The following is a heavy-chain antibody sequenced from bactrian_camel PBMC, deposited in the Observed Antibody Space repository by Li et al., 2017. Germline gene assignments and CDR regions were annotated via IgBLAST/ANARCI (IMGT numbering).Heavy chain of an antibody. V-gene: IGHV3S42*01. J-gene: IGHJ4*01. Sequence: VQLVESGGGLVQPGGSLSLSCAASEFIFSSYDTSWVRQAPGNEREGVAAIDSDGSTSYADSVKGRFTISQDTAKNTLYLQLSSLKTEDTAMYYCTRVYCVPGYGETSAIRGQGTQVTVS. CDR2: IDSDGST. D-gene: IGHD3*01. CDR1: EFIFSSYD. CDR3: TRVYCVPGYGETSAI.